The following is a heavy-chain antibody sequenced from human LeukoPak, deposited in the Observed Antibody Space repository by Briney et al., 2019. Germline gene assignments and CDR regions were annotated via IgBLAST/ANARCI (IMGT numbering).Heavy chain of an antibody. CDR1: GFIFSDFH. CDR2: ISRSATTI. J-gene: IGHJ4*02. Sequence: GGSLRLSCAASGFIFSDFHMSWIRQAPGKGLEWVSYISRSATTIHYANSVKGRFSISRDNAKNSLYLQMNSLSAEDTAVYYCARGGSDSHFDYWGQGTRVTVSS. CDR3: ARGGSDSHFDY. D-gene: IGHD1-26*01. V-gene: IGHV3-11*01.